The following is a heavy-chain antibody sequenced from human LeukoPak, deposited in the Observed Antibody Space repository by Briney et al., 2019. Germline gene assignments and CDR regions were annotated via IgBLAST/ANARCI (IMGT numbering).Heavy chain of an antibody. CDR3: ARGLLYSSGWYLDY. CDR1: GGSISSYY. D-gene: IGHD6-19*01. J-gene: IGHJ4*02. V-gene: IGHV4-34*01. CDR2: INHSGST. Sequence: SETLSLTCTVSGGSISSYYWSWIRQPPGKGLEWIGEINHSGSTNYNPSLKSRVTISVDTSKNQFSLKLSSVTAADTAVYYCARGLLYSSGWYLDYWGQGTLVTVSS.